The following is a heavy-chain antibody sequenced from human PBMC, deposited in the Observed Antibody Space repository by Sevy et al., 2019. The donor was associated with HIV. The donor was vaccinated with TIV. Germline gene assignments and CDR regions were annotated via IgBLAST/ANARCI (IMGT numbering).Heavy chain of an antibody. CDR1: GFTFSDYY. D-gene: IGHD1-1*01. V-gene: IGHV3-11*01. Sequence: GSLRLSCAASGFTFSDYYMSWIRQAPGKGLEWVSYISSSGSTIYYADSVKGRFTISRDNAKNSLYLQMNSLRAEDTSVYYCARGMSPSNVFDYWGQGTLVTVSS. CDR3: ARGMSPSNVFDY. J-gene: IGHJ4*02. CDR2: ISSSGSTI.